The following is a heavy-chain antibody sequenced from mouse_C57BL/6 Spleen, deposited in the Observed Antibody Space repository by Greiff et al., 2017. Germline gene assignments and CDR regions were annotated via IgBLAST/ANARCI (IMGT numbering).Heavy chain of an antibody. CDR3: ASPHYGSSAWFAY. CDR1: GFTFSDYG. Sequence: EVQLVESGGGLVKPGGSLKLSCAASGFTFSDYGMHWVRQAPEKGLEWVAYISSGSSTIYYADTVKGRFTISRDNAKNTLFLQMTSLRSEDTAMYYCASPHYGSSAWFAYWGQGTLVTVSA. J-gene: IGHJ3*01. V-gene: IGHV5-17*01. D-gene: IGHD1-1*01. CDR2: ISSGSSTI.